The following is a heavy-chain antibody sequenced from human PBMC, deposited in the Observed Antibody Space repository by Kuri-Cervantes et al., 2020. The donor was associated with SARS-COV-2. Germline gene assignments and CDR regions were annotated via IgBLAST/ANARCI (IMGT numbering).Heavy chain of an antibody. J-gene: IGHJ6*03. CDR1: GYTFTSYG. CDR3: ARGGYFDWLANLYYYMDV. Sequence: ASVKVSCKASGYTFTSYGISWVRQAPGQGLEWMGWISAYNGNTNYAQKLQGRVTMTTDTSTSTAYMELRSLRSDDTAVYHCARGGYFDWLANLYYYMDVWGKGTTVTVSS. CDR2: ISAYNGNT. V-gene: IGHV1-18*01. D-gene: IGHD3-9*01.